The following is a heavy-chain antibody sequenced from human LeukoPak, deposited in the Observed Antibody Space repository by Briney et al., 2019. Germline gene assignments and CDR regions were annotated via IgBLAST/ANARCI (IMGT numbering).Heavy chain of an antibody. CDR2: IWFDGSNK. CDR1: GFTFSSYG. V-gene: IGHV3-33*01. D-gene: IGHD6-13*01. Sequence: GRSLRLSCAASGFTFSSYGMHWVRQAPGKGLEWVAIIWFDGSNKYYADSVKGRFTISRDNAKNALYLQMTSLRAEDTAVYYCARVGSIVAAGTLDYWGQGTLDTVSS. J-gene: IGHJ4*02. CDR3: ARVGSIVAAGTLDY.